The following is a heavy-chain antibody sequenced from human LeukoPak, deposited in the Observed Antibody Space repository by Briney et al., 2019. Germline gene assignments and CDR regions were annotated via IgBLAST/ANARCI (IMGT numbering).Heavy chain of an antibody. CDR3: ARGRGGTVVRGYLDY. D-gene: IGHD3-10*01. CDR2: MNSNSGNS. J-gene: IGHJ4*02. CDR1: GYTFTNYD. Sequence: ASVKVSCKASGYTFTNYDIMWVRQVTGQGPEWLGWMNSNSGNSGYAQKFQGRVTMTRDTSINTAYMELHSLTSEDTAVYYCARGRGGTVVRGYLDYWGQGTLVTVSS. V-gene: IGHV1-8*01.